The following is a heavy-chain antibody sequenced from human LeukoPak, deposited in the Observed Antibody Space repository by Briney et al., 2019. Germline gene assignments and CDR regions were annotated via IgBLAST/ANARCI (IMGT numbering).Heavy chain of an antibody. D-gene: IGHD6-13*01. V-gene: IGHV3-30*18. J-gene: IGHJ4*02. Sequence: GGSLRLSCAASGFTFSSYGMHWVRQAPGKGLEWVAVISYDGSNKYYADSVKGRFTISRDNSKNTLYLQMNSLRAEDTAVYYCAKGGIAAAPVAPWGQGTLVTVSS. CDR3: AKGGIAAAPVAP. CDR1: GFTFSSYG. CDR2: ISYDGSNK.